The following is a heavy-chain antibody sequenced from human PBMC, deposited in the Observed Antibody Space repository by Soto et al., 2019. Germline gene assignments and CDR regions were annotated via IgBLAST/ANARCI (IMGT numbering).Heavy chain of an antibody. Sequence: ASVKVSCKASGYTFTSYGISWVRQAPGQGLEWMGWISAYNGNTNYAQKLQGRVTMTTDTSTSTAYMELRSLRSDDTAVYYCARVSGSSGAGLSYSVGMDVWGQGTTVTVSS. D-gene: IGHD6-19*01. CDR1: GYTFTSYG. CDR2: ISAYNGNT. V-gene: IGHV1-18*01. J-gene: IGHJ6*02. CDR3: ARVSGSSGAGLSYSVGMDV.